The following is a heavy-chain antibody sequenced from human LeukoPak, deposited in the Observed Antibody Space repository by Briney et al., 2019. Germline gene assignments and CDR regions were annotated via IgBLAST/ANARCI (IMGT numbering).Heavy chain of an antibody. Sequence: SETLSLTCTVSGGSISSYYWSWIRQPPGKGLEWIGEIDHTGSTNYNPSLKSRVTISVDTSNNQFSLKVSSVTAADTAIYYCARGKFLGTMGRYDLYARDWFDPWGQGTLVTVSS. D-gene: IGHD3-16*01. J-gene: IGHJ5*02. CDR1: GGSISSYY. CDR2: IDHTGST. CDR3: ARGKFLGTMGRYDLYARDWFDP. V-gene: IGHV4-34*01.